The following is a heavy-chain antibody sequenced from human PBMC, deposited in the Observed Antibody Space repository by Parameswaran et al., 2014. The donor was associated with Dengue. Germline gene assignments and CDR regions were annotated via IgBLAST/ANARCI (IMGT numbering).Heavy chain of an antibody. CDR3: ARGAGLGGEHGSGSHGDYYYYGMDV. Sequence: VRQMPGKGLEWMGIIYPGDSDTRYSPSFQGQVTISADKSISTAYLQWSSLKASDTAMYYCARGAGLGGEHGSGSHGDYYYYGMDVWGQGTTVTVSS. V-gene: IGHV5-51*01. D-gene: IGHD3-10*01. J-gene: IGHJ6*02. CDR2: IYPGDSDT.